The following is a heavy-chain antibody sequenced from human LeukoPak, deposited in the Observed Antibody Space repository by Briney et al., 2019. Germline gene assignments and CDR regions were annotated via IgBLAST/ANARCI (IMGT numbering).Heavy chain of an antibody. CDR2: IYPGDSDT. CDR3: ARPAPGYGGNSGSFDY. CDR1: AYSFTTYW. Sequence: GESLKISCKASAYSFTTYWITWVRQMPGKGLEWMGIIYPGDSDTRYSPSFQGQVTISADKSISTACLQWSSLKASDTAMYHCARPAPGYGGNSGSFDYWGQGTLVTVSS. V-gene: IGHV5-51*01. D-gene: IGHD4-23*01. J-gene: IGHJ4*02.